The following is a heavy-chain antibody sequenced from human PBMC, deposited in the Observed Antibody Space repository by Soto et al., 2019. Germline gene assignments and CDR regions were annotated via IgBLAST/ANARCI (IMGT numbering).Heavy chain of an antibody. V-gene: IGHV4-39*01. Sequence: SETLSLTCTVSGGSISSSSYYWGWIRQPPGKGLEWIGSIYYSGSTYYNPSLKSRVTISVDTSKNQFSLKLSSVTAADTAVYYCARRALDIVVVVAATNAFDIRGQGTMVTVSS. J-gene: IGHJ3*02. CDR1: GGSISSSSYY. D-gene: IGHD2-15*01. CDR2: IYYSGST. CDR3: ARRALDIVVVVAATNAFDI.